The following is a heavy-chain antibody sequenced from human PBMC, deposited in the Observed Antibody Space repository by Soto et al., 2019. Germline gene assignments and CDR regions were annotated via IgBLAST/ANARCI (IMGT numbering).Heavy chain of an antibody. V-gene: IGHV1-69*02. J-gene: IGHJ4*02. CDR3: TRNSGSGYRAFDS. D-gene: IGHD3-10*01. CDR1: GDTFNFYS. CDR2: VNPILSMS. Sequence: QVQLVQSGAEVKSAGSSVKVSCKASGDTFNFYSINWVRQAPGLGLEWVGRVNPILSMSNYAQRFQGRVTMSADKSTRTASMALRRVTCEDTATYYCTRNSGSGYRAFDSWGQGALVTVSS.